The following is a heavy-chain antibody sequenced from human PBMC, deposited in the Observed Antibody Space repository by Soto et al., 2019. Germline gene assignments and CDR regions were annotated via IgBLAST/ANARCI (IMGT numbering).Heavy chain of an antibody. CDR1: GYTFTNYW. J-gene: IGHJ6*02. V-gene: IGHV5-51*01. Sequence: GESLKISRKGSGYTFTNYWLGWVRQMPGKGPEWMGIIYPGDSDTKYNPSFQGQVTISADKSITTTYLQWSSLKASDTAIYYCAASIFYYGMDVWGQGTTVTVSS. CDR3: AASIFYYGMDV. CDR2: IYPGDSDT.